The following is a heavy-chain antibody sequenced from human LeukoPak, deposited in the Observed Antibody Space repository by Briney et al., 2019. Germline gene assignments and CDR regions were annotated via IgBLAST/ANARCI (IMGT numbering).Heavy chain of an antibody. Sequence: ASVKVSCKASGYTFTSYDINWVRQATGQGLEWMGWMNPNSGNTGYAQKFQGRVTMTRNTSISTAYMELSSLRSEDTAVYYCASGYSGYGPFDYWGQGTLVTVSS. CDR3: ASGYSGYGPFDY. V-gene: IGHV1-8*01. J-gene: IGHJ4*02. CDR2: MNPNSGNT. CDR1: GYTFTSYD. D-gene: IGHD5-12*01.